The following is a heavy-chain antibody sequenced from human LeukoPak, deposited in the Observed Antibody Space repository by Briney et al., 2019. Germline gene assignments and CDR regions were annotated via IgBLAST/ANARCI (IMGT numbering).Heavy chain of an antibody. CDR1: GFTFSSYG. CDR2: ISYDGSNK. Sequence: GRSLRLSCAASGFTFSSYGMHWVRQAPGKGLEWVAVISYDGSNKYYADSVKGRFTISRDNSKNTLYLQMNSLRAEDTAVYYCARGVFDSSGWYDYWGQGTLVTVSS. J-gene: IGHJ4*02. V-gene: IGHV3-30*19. CDR3: ARGVFDSSGWYDY. D-gene: IGHD6-19*01.